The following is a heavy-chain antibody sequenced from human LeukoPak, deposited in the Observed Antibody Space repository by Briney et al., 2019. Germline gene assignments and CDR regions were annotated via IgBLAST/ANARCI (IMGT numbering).Heavy chain of an antibody. V-gene: IGHV3-53*01. CDR3: AKSRLWEILLSSDAFDI. CDR1: GFTVSSNY. J-gene: IGHJ3*02. CDR2: IYSGGST. D-gene: IGHD1-26*01. Sequence: GGSLRLSCAASGFTVSSNYMSWVRQAPGKGLEWVSVIYSGGSTYYADSVKGRFTISRDNSKNTLYLQMNSLRAEDTAVYYCAKSRLWEILLSSDAFDIWGQGIMVTVSS.